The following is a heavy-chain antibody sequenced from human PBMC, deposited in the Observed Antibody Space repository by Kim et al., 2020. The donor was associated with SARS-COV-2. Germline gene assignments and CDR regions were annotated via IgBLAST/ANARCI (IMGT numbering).Heavy chain of an antibody. J-gene: IGHJ4*02. D-gene: IGHD3-10*01. V-gene: IGHV3-21*01. CDR2: I. Sequence: IYHADSVKGRFTISRDNAKNSLYLQINSLRAEDTAVYYCARGGSGNNFDYWGQGTLVTVSS. CDR3: ARGGSGNNFDY.